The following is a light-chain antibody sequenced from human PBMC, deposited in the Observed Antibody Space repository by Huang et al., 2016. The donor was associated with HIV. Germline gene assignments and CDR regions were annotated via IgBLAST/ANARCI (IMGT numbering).Light chain of an antibody. CDR3: QQYYTTPRDT. CDR1: QDIRSS. Sequence: DIQMTQSPSSLSASVGDRVTITCRASQDIRSSLAWYQQKPGKAPKLLLFAASRLESGVPSRFSGSGSGTDYTLTISSLRPEDFATYYCQQYYTTPRDTFGQGTRLAMK. J-gene: IGKJ5*01. CDR2: AAS. V-gene: IGKV1-NL1*01.